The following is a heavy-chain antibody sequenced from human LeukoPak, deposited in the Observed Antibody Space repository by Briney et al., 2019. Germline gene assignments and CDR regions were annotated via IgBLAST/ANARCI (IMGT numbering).Heavy chain of an antibody. Sequence: SETLSLTCTVSGGSISSSTYYWGWIRQPPGKGLEWIGRIYTSGSTNYNPSLKSRVTISVDTSKNQFSLKLSSVTAADTAVYYCAREGSTMVRGILYYYYYYYMDVWGKGTTVTISS. V-gene: IGHV4-61*02. CDR1: GGSISSSTYY. J-gene: IGHJ6*03. CDR3: AREGSTMVRGILYYYYYYYMDV. D-gene: IGHD3-10*01. CDR2: IYTSGST.